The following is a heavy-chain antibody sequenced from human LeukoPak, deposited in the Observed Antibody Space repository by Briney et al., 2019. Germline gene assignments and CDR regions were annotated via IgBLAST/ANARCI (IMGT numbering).Heavy chain of an antibody. V-gene: IGHV3-23*01. J-gene: IGHJ3*02. D-gene: IGHD2-15*01. Sequence: GGCLRLSCAASGFTLSSYAMSWVRQAPGKGLEWVSAISGSGGSTYYADSVKGRFTISRDNSKNTLYLQMNSLRAEDTAVYYCAKFVRGRSVVVAAYDAFDIWGQGTMVTVSS. CDR2: ISGSGGST. CDR3: AKFVRGRSVVVAAYDAFDI. CDR1: GFTLSSYA.